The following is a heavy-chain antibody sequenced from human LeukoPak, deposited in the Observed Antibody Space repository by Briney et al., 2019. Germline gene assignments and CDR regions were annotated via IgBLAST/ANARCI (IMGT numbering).Heavy chain of an antibody. Sequence: GGSLRLSCAASGFTFSSYSMNWVRQAPGKGLDWVSSISSSSSYIYYADSVKGRFTISRDNAKNSLYLQMNSLRAEDTAVYYCARGSYYGSGSLEATYYFDYWGQGTLVTVSS. CDR3: ARGSYYGSGSLEATYYFDY. CDR2: ISSSSSYI. V-gene: IGHV3-21*01. J-gene: IGHJ4*02. D-gene: IGHD3-10*01. CDR1: GFTFSSYS.